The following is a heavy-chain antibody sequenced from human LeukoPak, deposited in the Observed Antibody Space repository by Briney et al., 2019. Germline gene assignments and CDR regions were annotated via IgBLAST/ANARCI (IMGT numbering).Heavy chain of an antibody. CDR3: ARLGRSAAPNA. CDR1: GFSFSTYE. D-gene: IGHD3-3*01. CDR2: ISSSGSPI. J-gene: IGHJ5*02. V-gene: IGHV3-48*03. Sequence: PGGSLRLSCAASGFSFSTYEMNWVRQAPGKGLEWVSYISSSGSPIYYADSVKGRFTISRDNAKNSLYLQMNSLRAEDTAVYYCARLGRSAAPNAWGQGTLVTVSS.